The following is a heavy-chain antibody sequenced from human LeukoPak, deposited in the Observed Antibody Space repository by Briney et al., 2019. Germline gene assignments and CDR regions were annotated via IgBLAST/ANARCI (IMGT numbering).Heavy chain of an antibody. J-gene: IGHJ2*01. D-gene: IGHD4/OR15-4a*01. V-gene: IGHV4-4*07. CDR2: IYTSGST. CDR3: ARDTYSPTISGLWYFDL. Sequence: SETLSLTCTVSGGSISSYYWSWIRQPAGKGLEWIGRIYTSGSTNYNPSLKSRVTMSVDTSKNQFSLKLSSVTAADTAVYYCARDTYSPTISGLWYFDLWGRGTPVTVSS. CDR1: GGSISSYY.